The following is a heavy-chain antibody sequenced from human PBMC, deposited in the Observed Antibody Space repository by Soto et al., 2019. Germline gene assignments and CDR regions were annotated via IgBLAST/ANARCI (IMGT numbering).Heavy chain of an antibody. Sequence: EVHLVESGGGLVQPGGSLRLSCAASGFTFSSFWMHWVRQAPGKGLEWVSRTNEDGSTINYADSVKGRFTISRDNAKNSLYLEMNSLRAEDTAVYYCARESEDLTSNFDYWGQGTLVTVSS. CDR1: GFTFSSFW. CDR2: TNEDGSTI. V-gene: IGHV3-74*01. J-gene: IGHJ4*02. CDR3: ARESEDLTSNFDY.